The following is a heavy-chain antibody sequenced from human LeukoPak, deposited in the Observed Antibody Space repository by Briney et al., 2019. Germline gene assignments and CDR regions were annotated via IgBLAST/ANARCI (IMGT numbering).Heavy chain of an antibody. J-gene: IGHJ6*02. CDR3: ARDLTLAVAGNYYYYGMDV. CDR2: IWYVGSNK. D-gene: IGHD6-19*01. Sequence: GGSRRLSCAASGLTFSSYGMHWVRKAPGKGLEWVAVIWYVGSNKYYADSVKGRFTISRDNSKNTLYLQMNSLRAEDTAVYYCARDLTLAVAGNYYYYGMDVWGQGTTVTVSS. V-gene: IGHV3-33*01. CDR1: GLTFSSYG.